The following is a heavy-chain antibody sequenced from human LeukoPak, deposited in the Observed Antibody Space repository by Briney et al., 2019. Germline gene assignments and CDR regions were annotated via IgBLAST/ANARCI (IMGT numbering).Heavy chain of an antibody. D-gene: IGHD1-14*01. Sequence: SETLSLTCTASGASISSYSWSWIRQPPGKGLEWIGDIYYSGNTKSNPSLKSRLTISLDASKNQFSLKLIFVTAADTAVYYCVKTTNWFDPWGQGTLVTVSS. CDR2: IYYSGNT. V-gene: IGHV4-59*08. CDR1: GASISSYS. J-gene: IGHJ5*02. CDR3: VKTTNWFDP.